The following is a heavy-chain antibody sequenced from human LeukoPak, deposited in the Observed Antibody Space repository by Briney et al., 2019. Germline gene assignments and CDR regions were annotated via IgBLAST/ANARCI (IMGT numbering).Heavy chain of an antibody. CDR1: GFSLSSFN. V-gene: IGHV3-53*01. CDR2: MYSGGRT. Sequence: GGSLRLSCVASGFSLSSFNMNWVRQAPGKGLEWVSIMYSGGRTYYADSVKGRFTISRDNSKNTLYLQMNSLRAEDTAVYYCARDDAGTTVVTPGTFDIWGQGTMVTVSS. CDR3: ARDDAGTTVVTPGTFDI. J-gene: IGHJ3*02. D-gene: IGHD4-23*01.